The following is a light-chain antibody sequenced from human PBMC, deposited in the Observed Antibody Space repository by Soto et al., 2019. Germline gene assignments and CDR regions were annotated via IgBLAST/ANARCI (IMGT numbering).Light chain of an antibody. CDR3: RQSFTTPIT. CDR2: AAS. J-gene: IGKJ5*01. Sequence: DIQMTQSPSSLSASVGDRVTITCWTSQTISTYLEWYQQKPGKAPELLIDAASNLQSGVPSRFSSTCSGTDFTRTISSLQPVDSATCYFRQSFTTPITFGQGPRLEIK. V-gene: IGKV1-39*01. CDR1: QTISTY.